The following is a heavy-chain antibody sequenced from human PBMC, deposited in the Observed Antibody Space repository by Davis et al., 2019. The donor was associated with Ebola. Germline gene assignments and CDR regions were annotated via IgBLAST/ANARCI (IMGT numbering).Heavy chain of an antibody. CDR1: GDSVAGGSGG. CDR3: ARGWLRSGLDV. V-gene: IGHV6-1*01. Sequence: HSQTLSLTCAISGDSVAGGSGGWNSIRQSPSRGLEWLGRTYYSSKWYDGYAESVKSRINISPDTAKNQFSLHLNSVTPEDTAVYYCARGWLRSGLDVWGKGAAVIVSS. D-gene: IGHD5-12*01. J-gene: IGHJ6*04. CDR2: TYYSSKWYD.